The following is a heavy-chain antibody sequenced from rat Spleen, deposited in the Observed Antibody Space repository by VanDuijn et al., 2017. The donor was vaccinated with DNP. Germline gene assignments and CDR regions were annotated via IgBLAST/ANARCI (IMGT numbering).Heavy chain of an antibody. Sequence: EVKLVESGGGLVQPGRSLKLSCVASGFNFNDYWMGWVRQAPGKGLEWIGQIKKDSSTINYTPSLKDKFTISRDNVQNTLYLQMSKLGSEDTAIYYCAKGPNYGGWSDYFDYWGQGVMVTVSS. CDR3: AKGPNYGGWSDYFDY. CDR2: IKKDSSTI. V-gene: IGHV4-2*01. J-gene: IGHJ2*01. D-gene: IGHD1-11*01. CDR1: GFNFNDYW.